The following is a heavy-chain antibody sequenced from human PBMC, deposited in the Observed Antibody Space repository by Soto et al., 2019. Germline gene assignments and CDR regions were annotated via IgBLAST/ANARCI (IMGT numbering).Heavy chain of an antibody. D-gene: IGHD6-13*01. CDR3: AKMSSWYVDTAHNWFDP. CDR1: GFTFSSYA. CDR2: ISGSGGST. Sequence: PGGSLRLSCAASGFTFSSYAMSWVRQAPGKGLEWVSAISGSGGSTYYADSVKGRFTISRDNSKNTLYLQMNSLRAEDTAVYYCAKMSSWYVDTAHNWFDPWGQGTLVTVSS. J-gene: IGHJ5*02. V-gene: IGHV3-23*01.